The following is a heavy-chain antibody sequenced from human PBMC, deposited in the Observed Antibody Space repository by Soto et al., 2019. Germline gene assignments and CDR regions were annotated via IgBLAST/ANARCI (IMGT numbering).Heavy chain of an antibody. V-gene: IGHV1-3*01. CDR2: INAGNGNT. D-gene: IGHD3-9*01. Sequence: ASVKVSCKASGYTFTSYAMHWVRQAPGQRLEWMGWINAGNGNTKYSQKFQGRVTITADKSTSTAYMELSSLRSEDTAVYYCARGILTGSHYFDYWGQGTLVTVSS. CDR3: ARGILTGSHYFDY. J-gene: IGHJ4*02. CDR1: GYTFTSYA.